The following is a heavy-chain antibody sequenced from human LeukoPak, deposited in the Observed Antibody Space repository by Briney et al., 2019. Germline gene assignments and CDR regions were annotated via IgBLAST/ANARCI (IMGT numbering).Heavy chain of an antibody. J-gene: IGHJ4*02. V-gene: IGHV4-59*08. CDR3: ARLRAKWYTLGY. CDR2: IYYSGST. Sequence: SETLSLTCTVSGGSISSYYWSWIRQPPGKGLEWIGYIYYSGSTNYNPSLKSRVTISVDTSKNLFSLKLSSVTAADTAVYYCARLRAKWYTLGYWGQGTLVTVSS. CDR1: GGSISSYY. D-gene: IGHD1-14*01.